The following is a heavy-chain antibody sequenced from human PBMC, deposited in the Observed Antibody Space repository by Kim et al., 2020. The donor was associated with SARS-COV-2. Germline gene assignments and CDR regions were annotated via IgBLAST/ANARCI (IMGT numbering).Heavy chain of an antibody. CDR2: INTSEAGT. J-gene: IGHJ4*02. V-gene: IGHV5-51*01. Sequence: GESLKISCKGSGYSFRSSWLLVWRQLPMKGLEFVGNINTSEAGTRYSPTILGQVTTAADKSISTAYLQWSSIKASDTAMYYCARRSGSYRYYFDYWGQGTLVTVSS. D-gene: IGHD1-26*01. CDR1: GYSFRSSW. CDR3: ARRSGSYRYYFDY.